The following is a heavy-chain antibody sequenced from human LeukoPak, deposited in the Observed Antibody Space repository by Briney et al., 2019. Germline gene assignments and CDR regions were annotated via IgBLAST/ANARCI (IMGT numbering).Heavy chain of an antibody. CDR2: ISSSGSTI. CDR3: AKERWLLSSYFDY. D-gene: IGHD3-3*01. J-gene: IGHJ4*02. Sequence: GGSLRLSCAASGFTFSDYYMSWIRQAPGKGLEWVSYISSSGSTIYYAGSVKGRFTISRDNSKNTLYLQMNSLRAEDTAVYYCAKERWLLSSYFDYWGQGTLVTVSS. V-gene: IGHV3-11*04. CDR1: GFTFSDYY.